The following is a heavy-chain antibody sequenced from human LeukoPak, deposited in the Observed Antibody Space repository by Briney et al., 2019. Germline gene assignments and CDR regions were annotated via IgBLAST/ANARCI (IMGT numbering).Heavy chain of an antibody. V-gene: IGHV4-59*01. D-gene: IGHD3-22*01. J-gene: IGHJ4*02. CDR1: GGSISNYY. CDR3: ARFLVERLYYDPKYYFDY. CDR2: IYYSGST. Sequence: SETLSLTCTVSGGSISNYYWSWIRQPPGKGLEWIGYIYYSGSTNYNPSLKSRVTISVDTSKNQFSLKLSSVTAADTAVYYCARFLVERLYYDPKYYFDYWGQGTLVTVSS.